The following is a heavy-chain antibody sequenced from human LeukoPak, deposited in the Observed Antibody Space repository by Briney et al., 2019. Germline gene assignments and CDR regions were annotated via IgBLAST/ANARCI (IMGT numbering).Heavy chain of an antibody. Sequence: ASVKVSCKASGYTFTGYYMHWVRQAPGQGLEWMGWINPNSGGTNYAQKFQGRVTMTRDTSISTAYMELSRLRSDDTAVYYCARAQIRGYCSSTSCYGHWGQGTLVTVSS. J-gene: IGHJ4*02. CDR2: INPNSGGT. V-gene: IGHV1-2*02. D-gene: IGHD2-2*01. CDR1: GYTFTGYY. CDR3: ARAQIRGYCSSTSCYGH.